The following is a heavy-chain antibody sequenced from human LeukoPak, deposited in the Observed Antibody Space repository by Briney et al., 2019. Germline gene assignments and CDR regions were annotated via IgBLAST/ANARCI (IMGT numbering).Heavy chain of an antibody. CDR3: ASPTQLLGFGELASYGMDV. V-gene: IGHV3-11*01. J-gene: IGHJ6*02. Sequence: GGSLRLSCAASGFTFSDYYMSWIRQAPGKGLEWVSYISSSGSTIYYADSVKGRFTISRDNAKNSLYLQMNSLRAEDTAVYYCASPTQLLGFGELASYGMDVWGQGTTVTVSS. CDR1: GFTFSDYY. CDR2: ISSSGSTI. D-gene: IGHD3-10*01.